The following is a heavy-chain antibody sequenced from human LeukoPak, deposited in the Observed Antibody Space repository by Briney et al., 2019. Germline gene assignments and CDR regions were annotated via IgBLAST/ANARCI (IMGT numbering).Heavy chain of an antibody. V-gene: IGHV3-11*04. Sequence: MPGGSLRLSCAASGFTFSDYYMSWIRQAPGKGLEWVSYISSSGSTIYYADSVKGRFTISRDNAKNSLYPQMNSLRAEDTAVYYCARVACSSTSCHGYYYYMDVWGKGTTVTVSS. CDR3: ARVACSSTSCHGYYYYMDV. CDR2: ISSSGSTI. D-gene: IGHD2-2*01. CDR1: GFTFSDYY. J-gene: IGHJ6*03.